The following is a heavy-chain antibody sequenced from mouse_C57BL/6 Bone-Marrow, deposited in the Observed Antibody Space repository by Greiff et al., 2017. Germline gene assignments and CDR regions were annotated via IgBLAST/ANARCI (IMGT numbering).Heavy chain of an antibody. Sequence: QAQLQQSGAELARPGASVKLSCKASGYTFTSYGISWVKQRTGQGLEWIGEIYPRSGNTYYNEKFKGKATLTADKSSSTAYMELRSLTSEDSAVYFCASDYYGSSRFAYWGQGTLVTVSA. CDR1: GYTFTSYG. J-gene: IGHJ3*01. CDR3: ASDYYGSSRFAY. V-gene: IGHV1-81*01. CDR2: IYPRSGNT. D-gene: IGHD1-1*01.